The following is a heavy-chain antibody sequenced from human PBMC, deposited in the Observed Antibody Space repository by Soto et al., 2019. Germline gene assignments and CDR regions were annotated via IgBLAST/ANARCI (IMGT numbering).Heavy chain of an antibody. Sequence: EVQLVESGGGLVQPGGSLRLSCAASRFTFSTYWMHWVRQVQGKGLVWVSRINSDGSSTTYADSVKGRFTISRDNAKNTLYLQMNSLRAEDTAVYYCARLRSTTLGGGDAFDTWGQGTMVTVSS. CDR1: RFTFSTYW. CDR2: INSDGSST. CDR3: ARLRSTTLGGGDAFDT. J-gene: IGHJ3*02. D-gene: IGHD4-17*01. V-gene: IGHV3-74*03.